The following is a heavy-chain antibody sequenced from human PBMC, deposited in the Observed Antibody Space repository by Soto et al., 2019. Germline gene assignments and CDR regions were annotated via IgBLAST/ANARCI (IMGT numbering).Heavy chain of an antibody. CDR2: IYYSGST. V-gene: IGHV4-59*01. Sequence: SETLSLTCTVSGGSISSYYWSWIRQPPGKGLEWIGYIYYSGSTNYNPSLKSRVTISVDTSKNQFSLKLSSVTAADTAVYYRAGFLYDLPKSSGSDYWGQGTLVTVSS. J-gene: IGHJ4*02. CDR3: AGFLYDLPKSSGSDY. CDR1: GGSISSYY. D-gene: IGHD3-10*01.